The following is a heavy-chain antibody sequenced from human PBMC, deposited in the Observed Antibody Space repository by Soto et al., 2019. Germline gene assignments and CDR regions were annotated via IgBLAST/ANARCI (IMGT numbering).Heavy chain of an antibody. J-gene: IGHJ4*02. V-gene: IGHV3-7*03. Sequence: EVQLVESGGGLVQPGGSLRLSCAGSGFTFSGYWMTWVRQAPGKGLEWVASVNQDGSQKFYVDSVKGRFTISRDNDKNSLFLQMISLRADDTAVYYCASWESSDCHLGIWGQRTLVTVSS. CDR1: GFTFSGYW. D-gene: IGHD6-19*01. CDR2: VNQDGSQK. CDR3: ASWESSDCHLGI.